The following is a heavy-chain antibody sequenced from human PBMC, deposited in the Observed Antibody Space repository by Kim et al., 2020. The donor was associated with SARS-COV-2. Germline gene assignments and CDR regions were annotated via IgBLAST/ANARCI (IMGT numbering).Heavy chain of an antibody. CDR1: GFTLSDSY. J-gene: IGHJ6*03. CDR3: ARVLPLAPLAPDYHYYMDV. D-gene: IGHD3-10*01. Sequence: RGSLRLSCAASGFTLSDSYMSWIRQAPGKGLEWISYMSISGTTISYADSVKGRFTISRDNAKNSLYLHMDILRGEDTAVYYCARVLPLAPLAPDYHYYMDVWGMGTTVTVSS. CDR2: MSISGTTI. V-gene: IGHV3-11*01.